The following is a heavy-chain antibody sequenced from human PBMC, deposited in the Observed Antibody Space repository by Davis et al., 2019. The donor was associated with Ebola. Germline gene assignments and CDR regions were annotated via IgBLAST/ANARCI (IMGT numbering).Heavy chain of an antibody. V-gene: IGHV4-4*02. D-gene: IGHD6-13*01. CDR1: GVSVTTRNW. CDR2: VYHSGSA. J-gene: IGHJ6*02. CDR3: ARQPYSSSWYNYYGMDV. Sequence: SETLSLTCAVSGVSVTTRNWWSWVRQPPGKGLEWIGEVYHSGSANYNYNASLKGRVTMSVDKSSNQFSLNLSSVTAADTAVYYCARQPYSSSWYNYYGMDVWGQGTTVTVSS.